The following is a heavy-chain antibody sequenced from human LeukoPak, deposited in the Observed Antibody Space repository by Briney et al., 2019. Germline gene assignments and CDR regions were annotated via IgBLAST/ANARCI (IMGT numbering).Heavy chain of an antibody. CDR2: IIPIFGTA. V-gene: IGHV1-69*13. CDR3: ARGPSYSYVPTPFDY. D-gene: IGHD5-18*01. CDR1: GGTFSSYA. J-gene: IGHJ4*02. Sequence: GASVKVSCKASGGTFSSYAISWVRQAPGQGLEWMGGIIPIFGTANYAQKFQGRVTITADESTSTAYMELSSLRAEDTAVYYCARGPSYSYVPTPFDYWGQGTLVTVSS.